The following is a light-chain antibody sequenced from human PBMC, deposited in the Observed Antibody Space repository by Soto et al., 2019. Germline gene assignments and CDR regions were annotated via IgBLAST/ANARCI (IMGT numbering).Light chain of an antibody. J-gene: IGKJ4*01. CDR2: AAS. CDR3: QQLNSYPLT. CDR1: QGISSY. Sequence: IQLTQSPSSLSASVGDRVTITCRASQGISSYLAWYQQKPGKAPKLLIYAASTLQSGVPSRFSGSGSGTDFTLNISSLQTEDFATYYCQQLNSYPLTFGGGTKVEIK. V-gene: IGKV1-9*01.